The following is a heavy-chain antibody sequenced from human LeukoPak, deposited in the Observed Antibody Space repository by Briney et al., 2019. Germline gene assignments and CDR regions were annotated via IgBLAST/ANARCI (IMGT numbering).Heavy chain of an antibody. CDR3: ARGPYDPWLAVADDAFDI. D-gene: IGHD6-19*01. Sequence: PSETLSLTCTVSGGSISSYYWSWIRQPPGKGLKWIGNIYYSGYTTYSPSLRSRVTISVDTSKNQFSLKLSSVTAADTAVYYCARGPYDPWLAVADDAFDIWGQGTMVTVSS. CDR2: IYYSGYT. CDR1: GGSISSYY. V-gene: IGHV4-59*01. J-gene: IGHJ3*02.